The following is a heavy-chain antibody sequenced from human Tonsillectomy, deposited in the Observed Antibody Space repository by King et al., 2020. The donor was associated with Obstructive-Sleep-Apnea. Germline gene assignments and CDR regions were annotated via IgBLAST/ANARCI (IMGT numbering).Heavy chain of an antibody. CDR3: ARIHRPWYYFDY. CDR1: GFSLNNARMG. J-gene: IGHJ4*02. CDR2: IFSNDEK. Sequence: VTLKESGPVVVKPTETLTLTCTVSGFSLNNARMGVSWIRQPPGKALEWLAHIFSNDEKSYSASLKNRLTISKDISKSQVVLTVTNMDPVDTATYYCARIHRPWYYFDYWGQGTLVTVSS. V-gene: IGHV2-26*01. D-gene: IGHD1-14*01.